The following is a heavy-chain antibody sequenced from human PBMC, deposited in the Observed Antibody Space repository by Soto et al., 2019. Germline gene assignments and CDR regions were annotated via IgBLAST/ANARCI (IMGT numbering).Heavy chain of an antibody. CDR3: ARDPDYGDYWGYVFDS. Sequence: QVQLVQSGAEVKKPGASVKVSCKTSGYTFAAYYIHWIRQAPGQGLEWMGWINPTSGGTAYAQNFQDRVTMTRDTSISTAYMELRRLNSDDTAVYYCARDPDYGDYWGYVFDSWGQGTPVTVSS. J-gene: IGHJ4*02. CDR1: GYTFAAYY. V-gene: IGHV1-2*02. CDR2: INPTSGGT. D-gene: IGHD4-17*01.